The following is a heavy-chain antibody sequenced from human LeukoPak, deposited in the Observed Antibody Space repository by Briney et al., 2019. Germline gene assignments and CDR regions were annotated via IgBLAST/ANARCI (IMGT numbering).Heavy chain of an antibody. D-gene: IGHD6-13*01. CDR1: GLTVSSNY. V-gene: IGHV3-53*01. CDR3: ARVASSSWYDSPWFDP. Sequence: GGSLRLSCAASGLTVSSNYMSWVRQAPGKGLEWVSVIYSGGSTYYADSVKGRFTISRDNSKNTLYLQMNSLRAEDTAVYYCARVASSSWYDSPWFDPWGQGTLVTVSS. CDR2: IYSGGST. J-gene: IGHJ5*02.